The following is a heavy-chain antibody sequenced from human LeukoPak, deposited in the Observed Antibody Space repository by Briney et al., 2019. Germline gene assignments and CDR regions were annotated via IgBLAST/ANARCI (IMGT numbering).Heavy chain of an antibody. Sequence: SETLSLTCTVSGGSISSGGYYWSWIRQHPGKGLEWIGYIYYSGSTYYNPSLKSRVTISVDTSKNQFSLKLRSVTAADTAVYYCARGTREQDYYDSSGYYDGVWFDPWGQGTLVTVSS. CDR1: GGSISSGGYY. D-gene: IGHD3-22*01. V-gene: IGHV4-31*03. J-gene: IGHJ5*02. CDR3: ARGTREQDYYDSSGYYDGVWFDP. CDR2: IYYSGST.